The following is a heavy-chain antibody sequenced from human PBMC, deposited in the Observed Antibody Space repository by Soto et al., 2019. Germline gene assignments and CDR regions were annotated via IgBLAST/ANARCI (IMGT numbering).Heavy chain of an antibody. CDR2: ISWNSGSI. J-gene: IGHJ4*02. D-gene: IGHD3-10*01. Sequence: EVQLVESGGGLVQPGRSLRLSCAASGFTFDDYAMHWVRQAPGKGLEWVSGISWNSGSIGYADSVKGRFTISRDNATRSLYMQMNSLRAENTPLCYCANYGGITMVRGVITKTSGFDYWGQGTLVTVSS. CDR1: GFTFDDYA. CDR3: ANYGGITMVRGVITKTSGFDY. V-gene: IGHV3-9*01.